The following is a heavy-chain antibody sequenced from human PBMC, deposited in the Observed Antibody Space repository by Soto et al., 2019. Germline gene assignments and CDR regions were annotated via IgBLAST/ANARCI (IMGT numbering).Heavy chain of an antibody. Sequence: QITLKESGPTLVKPTQTLTLTCTFSGFSLSTSGVGVGWIRQPPGKALEWLALIYWDDDKRYSPSLKSRLTITEDTSKNQVVLTMTNMDPVDTATYYCAHSPQALWPGDRFDYWGQGTLVTVSS. D-gene: IGHD4-17*01. V-gene: IGHV2-5*02. CDR3: AHSPQALWPGDRFDY. CDR2: IYWDDDK. CDR1: GFSLSTSGVG. J-gene: IGHJ4*02.